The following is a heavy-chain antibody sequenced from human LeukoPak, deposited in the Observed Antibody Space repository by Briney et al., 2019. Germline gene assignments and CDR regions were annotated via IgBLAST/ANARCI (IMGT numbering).Heavy chain of an antibody. CDR2: IDHSGST. D-gene: IGHD6-19*01. CDR3: ARDSALAQAVMDY. CDR1: GGSISKYY. Sequence: PSETLSLTCTVSGGSISKYYWSWIRQPPGKGLEWTGSIDHSGSTYYNPSLKSRITISVDTSKNQFSLKLSSVTAADTAVYYCARDSALAQAVMDYWGQGTLVTVSS. V-gene: IGHV4-38-2*02. J-gene: IGHJ4*02.